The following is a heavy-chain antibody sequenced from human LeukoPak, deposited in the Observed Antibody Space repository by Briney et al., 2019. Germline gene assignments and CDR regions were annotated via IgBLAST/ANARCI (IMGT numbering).Heavy chain of an antibody. CDR2: INHSGST. V-gene: IGHV4-34*01. CDR1: GFTVSSNY. Sequence: PGGSLRLSCAASGFTVSSNYMSWIRQPPGKGLEWIGEINHSGSTNYNPSLKSRVTISVDTSKNQFSLKLSSVTAADTAVYYCARGLSDIVVVPAATRHNYYYYGMDVWGQGTTVTVSS. D-gene: IGHD2-2*01. J-gene: IGHJ6*02. CDR3: ARGLSDIVVVPAATRHNYYYYGMDV.